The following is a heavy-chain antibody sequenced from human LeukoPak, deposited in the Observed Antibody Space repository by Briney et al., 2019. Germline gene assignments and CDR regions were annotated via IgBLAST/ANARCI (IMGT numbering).Heavy chain of an antibody. CDR3: AREGGGYNNRGFDY. CDR2: ISSSSSYI. CDR1: GFTFSSYS. Sequence: GGSLRLSCAASGFTFSSYSMNWVRQAPGKGLEWVSSISSSSSYIYYADSVKGRFTISRDNAKNSLYLQMNSLRAADTAVYYCAREGGGYNNRGFDYWGQGTLVTVSS. D-gene: IGHD5-24*01. V-gene: IGHV3-21*01. J-gene: IGHJ4*02.